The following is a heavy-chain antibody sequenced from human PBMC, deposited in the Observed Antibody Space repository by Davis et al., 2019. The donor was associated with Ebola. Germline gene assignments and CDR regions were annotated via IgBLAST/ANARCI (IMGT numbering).Heavy chain of an antibody. J-gene: IGHJ6*02. Sequence: HTGGSLRLSCAASGFTFSSYWMHWVRQAPGKGLVWVSRINSDGSSTSYADSVKGRSTISRDNSKNTLYLQMNSLRAEDTAVYYCARDQATIPVYYYYYGMDVWGQGTTVTVSS. CDR3: ARDQATIPVYYYYYGMDV. V-gene: IGHV3-74*01. CDR2: INSDGSST. D-gene: IGHD5-12*01. CDR1: GFTFSSYW.